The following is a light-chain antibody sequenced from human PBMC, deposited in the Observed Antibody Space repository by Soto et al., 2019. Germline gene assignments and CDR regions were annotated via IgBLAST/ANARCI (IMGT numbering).Light chain of an antibody. V-gene: IGKV1-5*03. Sequence: IQILLFTSTLSASVEERVTIACRASQTISSCLAWYQQKPGKAPKLLIYDASTLKSGVPSRFSGSGSGTEFTLTISSLQPDDFATYYCQHYNSYSEAFGQGTKVDI. CDR1: QTISSC. J-gene: IGKJ1*01. CDR3: QHYNSYSEA. CDR2: DAS.